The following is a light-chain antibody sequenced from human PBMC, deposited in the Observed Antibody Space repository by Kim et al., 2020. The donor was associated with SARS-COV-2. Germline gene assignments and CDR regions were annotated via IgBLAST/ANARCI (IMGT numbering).Light chain of an antibody. CDR2: GKN. J-gene: IGLJ2*01. CDR1: SLRSYY. Sequence: SSELTQDPAVSVALGQTVRITCQGDSLRSYYATWYQQKPGQAPILVIYGKNNRPSGIPDRFSVSSSGNTASLTIPGTQAGDEADYYCNSRDSNDNVV. CDR3: NSRDSNDNVV. V-gene: IGLV3-19*01.